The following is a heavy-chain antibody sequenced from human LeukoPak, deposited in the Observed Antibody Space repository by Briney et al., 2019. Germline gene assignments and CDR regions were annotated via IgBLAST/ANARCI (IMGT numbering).Heavy chain of an antibody. CDR2: INPNSGGT. V-gene: IGHV1-2*02. CDR1: GYTFTGYY. D-gene: IGHD3-10*01. J-gene: IGHJ5*02. Sequence: GASVKVSCKASGYTFTGYYMHWVRQAPGQGLEWMGWINPNSGGTKFAQKFQGRVTMTRDTSISTAYMELSRLGSDDTAVYYCARERGSGSQPLSNWFDPWGQGTLVTVSS. CDR3: ARERGSGSQPLSNWFDP.